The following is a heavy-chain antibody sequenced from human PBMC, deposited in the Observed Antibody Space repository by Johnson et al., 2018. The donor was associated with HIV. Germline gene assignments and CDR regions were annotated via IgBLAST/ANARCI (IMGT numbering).Heavy chain of an antibody. CDR1: GFTFSSYP. Sequence: QVQLVGSGGGVVQPGRSLRLSCAASGFTFSSYPMHWVRQAPGKGLEWVAVISSDGSNNYYADSVKGRFTISRDNSKNTLYLQMNSLRDEDTAVYYCARGGGCGGDCYSGYDAFDIWGQGTMVTV. CDR2: ISSDGSNN. CDR3: ARGGGCGGDCYSGYDAFDI. D-gene: IGHD2-21*01. V-gene: IGHV3-30*04. J-gene: IGHJ3*02.